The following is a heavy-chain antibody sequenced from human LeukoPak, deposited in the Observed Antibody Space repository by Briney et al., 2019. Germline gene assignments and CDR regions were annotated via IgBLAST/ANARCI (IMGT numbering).Heavy chain of an antibody. J-gene: IGHJ4*02. D-gene: IGHD3-9*01. Sequence: GGSLRLSCAASGFTFSSYAMSGVRQAPRKGLEWVSAISGSGGSTYYAHSVKGRFTISRDNSKNTLYLQMNSLRAEDTAVYYCAKGQDVLRYFDWLSASDYWGQGTLVTVSS. V-gene: IGHV3-23*01. CDR3: AKGQDVLRYFDWLSASDY. CDR2: ISGSGGST. CDR1: GFTFSSYA.